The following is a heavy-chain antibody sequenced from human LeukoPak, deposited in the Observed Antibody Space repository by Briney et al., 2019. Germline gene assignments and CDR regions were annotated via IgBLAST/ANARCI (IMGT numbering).Heavy chain of an antibody. J-gene: IGHJ4*02. CDR3: AKDWEYYYDSSGCLDY. Sequence: GGSLRLSCTASGFTFSSYWMSWVRQAPGKGLEWVSAISGSGGSTYYADSVKGRFTISRDNSKNTLYLQMNSLRAEDTAVYYCAKDWEYYYDSSGCLDYWGQGTLVTVSS. CDR2: ISGSGGST. D-gene: IGHD3-22*01. CDR1: GFTFSSYW. V-gene: IGHV3-23*01.